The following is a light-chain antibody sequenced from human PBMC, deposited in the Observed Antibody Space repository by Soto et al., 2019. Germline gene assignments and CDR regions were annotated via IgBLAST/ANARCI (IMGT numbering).Light chain of an antibody. CDR3: QHYGSSSYT. CDR1: QSVTSCY. CDR2: GAS. Sequence: EIVLTQSPGTLSLSPGERATLSCRASQSVTSCYLAWYQQKPGQAPRLLIYGASSSATGITDRFSGSGSGTDFTLTISRLEPEAFAEYYCQHYGSSSYTFGQGTKLEIK. V-gene: IGKV3-20*01. J-gene: IGKJ2*01.